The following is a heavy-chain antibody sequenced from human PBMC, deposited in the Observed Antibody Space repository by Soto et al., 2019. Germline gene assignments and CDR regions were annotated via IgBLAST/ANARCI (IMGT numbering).Heavy chain of an antibody. CDR1: GFTVSGYY. J-gene: IGHJ3*02. D-gene: IGHD6-13*01. CDR2: ISSDSSHT. CDR3: ATGQQVRMADI. V-gene: IGHV3-11*03. Sequence: QVQLLESGGGLVKPGGSLRLSCAASGFTVSGYYMGWIRQPPGKGLEGISYISSDSSHTNHADSVKGRFTISRDNAKNSLYLQMNSLRAEDTAVYFCATGQQVRMADIWGQGTMVTVSS.